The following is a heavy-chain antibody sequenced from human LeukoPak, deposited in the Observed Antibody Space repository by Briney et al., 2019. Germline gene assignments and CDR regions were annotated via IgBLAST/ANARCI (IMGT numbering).Heavy chain of an antibody. CDR1: GGSFSGYY. Sequence: SETLSLTCAVYGGSFSGYYWSWIRQPPGKGLEWIGEIKHSGSTNYNPSLKSRVTISVDTSKNQFSLKLSSVTAADTAVYYCARGWSVTIFGVVIPSHYYMDVWGKGTTVTVSS. D-gene: IGHD3-3*01. CDR3: ARGWSVTIFGVVIPSHYYMDV. CDR2: IKHSGST. V-gene: IGHV4-34*01. J-gene: IGHJ6*03.